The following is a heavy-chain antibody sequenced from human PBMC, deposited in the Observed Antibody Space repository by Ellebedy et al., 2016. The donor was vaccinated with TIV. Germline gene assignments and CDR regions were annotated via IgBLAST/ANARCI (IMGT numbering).Heavy chain of an antibody. CDR1: GFSFSTYS. V-gene: IGHV3-48*02. Sequence: GESLKISXAASGFSFSTYSMNWVRQAPGKGLEWVSYISTSNSIYYADSVKGRFTISRDNAKNSLYLQMNSLRDEDTAVYYRARDPRSSWSSPNYYYNMDVWGQGTTVTVSS. CDR3: ARDPRSSWSSPNYYYNMDV. CDR2: ISTSNSI. J-gene: IGHJ6*02. D-gene: IGHD6-13*01.